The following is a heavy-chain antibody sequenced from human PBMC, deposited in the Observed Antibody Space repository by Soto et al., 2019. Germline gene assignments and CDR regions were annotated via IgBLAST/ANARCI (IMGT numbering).Heavy chain of an antibody. CDR3: ARDHGPAARPYYGMDV. Sequence: SGGSLRLSCAASGFTFSSYWMSWVRQAPGKGLEWVANIKQDGSEKYYVDSVKGRFTISRDNAKNSLYLQMNSLRAEDTAVYYCARDHGPAARPYYGMDVWGQGTTVTVSS. CDR2: IKQDGSEK. D-gene: IGHD4-17*01. CDR1: GFTFSSYW. J-gene: IGHJ6*02. V-gene: IGHV3-7*03.